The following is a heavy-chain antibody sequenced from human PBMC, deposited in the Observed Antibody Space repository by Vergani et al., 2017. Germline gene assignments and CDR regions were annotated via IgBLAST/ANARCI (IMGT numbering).Heavy chain of an antibody. V-gene: IGHV3-9*01. CDR1: GFTFDDYA. D-gene: IGHD6-19*01. CDR2: ISWNSGSI. J-gene: IGHJ5*02. Sequence: EVQLVESGGGLVQPGRSLRLSCAASGFTFDDYAMHWVRQAQGKGLEWVSGISWNSGSIGYADSVKGRFTISRDNAKNSLYLQMNSLRAEDTALYYCAKGGPYSSGWYEFYGWFDPWGQGTLVTVSS. CDR3: AKGGPYSSGWYEFYGWFDP.